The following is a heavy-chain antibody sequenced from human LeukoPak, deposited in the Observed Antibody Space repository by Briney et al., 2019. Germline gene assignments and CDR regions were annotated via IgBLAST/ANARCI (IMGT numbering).Heavy chain of an antibody. Sequence: GGSLRLSCAASGFTFSSYEMNWVRQAPGKGLEWVSYISSSGGPIYYADSVKGRFTISRDNAKNSLYLQMNSLRAEDTAVYYCARRTPSGGESKYFDYWGQGTMVTVSS. CDR1: GFTFSSYE. CDR3: ARRTPSGGESKYFDY. CDR2: ISSSGGPI. J-gene: IGHJ4*02. V-gene: IGHV3-48*03. D-gene: IGHD3-10*01.